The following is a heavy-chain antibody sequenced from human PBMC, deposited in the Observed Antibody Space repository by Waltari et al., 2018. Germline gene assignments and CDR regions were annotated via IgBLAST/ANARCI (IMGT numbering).Heavy chain of an antibody. CDR2: IYYSGST. CDR3: AKLDNWNLRQYWYFDL. V-gene: IGHV4-39*01. J-gene: IGHJ2*01. Sequence: QLQLQESGPGLVKPSATLSLTCTVSGGSISSSSYYWGWIRQPPGKGLEWIGSIYYSGSTYYNPSLKSRVTISVDTSKNQFSLKLSSVTAADTAVYYCAKLDNWNLRQYWYFDLWGRGTLVTVSS. D-gene: IGHD1-20*01. CDR1: GGSISSSSYY.